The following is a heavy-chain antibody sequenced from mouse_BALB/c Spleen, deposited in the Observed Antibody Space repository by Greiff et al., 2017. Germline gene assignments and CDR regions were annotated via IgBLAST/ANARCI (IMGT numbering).Heavy chain of an antibody. D-gene: IGHD2-3*01. Sequence: QVQLQQSGPGLVQPSQSLSITCTVSGFSLTSYGVHWVRQSPGKGLEWLGVIWSGGSTDYNAAFISRLSISKDNSKSQVFLKLNSLQTDDTATYYCAKPYDGYYAMDYWGQGTSVTVSS. CDR3: AKPYDGYYAMDY. V-gene: IGHV2-2*01. J-gene: IGHJ4*01. CDR1: GFSLTSYG. CDR2: IWSGGST.